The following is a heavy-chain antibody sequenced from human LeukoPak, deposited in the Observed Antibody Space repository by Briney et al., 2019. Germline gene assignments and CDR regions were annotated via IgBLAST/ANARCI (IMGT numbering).Heavy chain of an antibody. V-gene: IGHV4-39*01. CDR2: IYIDGIT. D-gene: IGHD1-26*01. CDR3: ARLFTRAWEYRYGMDV. Sequence: SETLSLTCTVSGGSIRTDGSYWAWIRQPPGKGLEWIGSIYIDGITHYNSSLPSRVTLSIDTSKNQFSLKLTSATAADTAVFYCARLFTRAWEYRYGMDVWGQGTAVTVSS. CDR1: GGSIRTDGSY. J-gene: IGHJ6*02.